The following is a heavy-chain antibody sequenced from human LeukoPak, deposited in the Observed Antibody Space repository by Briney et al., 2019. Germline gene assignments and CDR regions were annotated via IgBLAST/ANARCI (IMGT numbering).Heavy chain of an antibody. CDR3: ARGGPAAGRFDY. Sequence: GGSLSLSFAASGFPFGSKGMTWARKAQGKGLEWVSSISSSSSYIYYADSVKGRFTISRDNSKNTLYLQMNSLRAEDTAVYYCARGGPAAGRFDYWGQGTLVTVSS. J-gene: IGHJ4*02. D-gene: IGHD6-13*01. V-gene: IGHV3-21*01. CDR2: ISSSSSYI. CDR1: GFPFGSKG.